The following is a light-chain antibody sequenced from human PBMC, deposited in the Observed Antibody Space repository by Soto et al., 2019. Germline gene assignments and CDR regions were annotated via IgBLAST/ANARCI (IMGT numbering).Light chain of an antibody. CDR2: AAS. CDR3: QKYNSAPPFT. Sequence: DIQMTQSPSSLSASVGDRVTITCRASQGISNYLAWYQQKPGKVPKLLIYAASTLQSGVPSRFSGSGSVTDFTLTISSLQADDVATYYCQKYNSAPPFTFGPGTKVDIK. CDR1: QGISNY. V-gene: IGKV1-27*01. J-gene: IGKJ3*01.